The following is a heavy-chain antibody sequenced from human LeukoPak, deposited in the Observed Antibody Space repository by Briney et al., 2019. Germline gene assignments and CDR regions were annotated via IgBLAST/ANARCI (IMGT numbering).Heavy chain of an antibody. CDR3: ARDSTGARPLYYYYYYMDV. D-gene: IGHD7-27*01. CDR1: GGPISSGSYY. J-gene: IGHJ6*03. CDR2: IYTSGST. V-gene: IGHV4-61*02. Sequence: PSQTLSLTCTVSGGPISSGSYYWSWIRQPAGKGLEWIGRIYTSGSTNYNPSLKSRVTISVDTSKNQFSQKLSSVTAADTAVYYCARDSTGARPLYYYYYYMDVWGKGTTVTVSS.